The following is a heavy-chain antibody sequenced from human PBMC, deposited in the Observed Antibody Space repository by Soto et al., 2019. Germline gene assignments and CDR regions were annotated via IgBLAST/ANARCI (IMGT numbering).Heavy chain of an antibody. V-gene: IGHV3-74*01. CDR2: IMSDGSGT. D-gene: IGHD3-22*01. J-gene: IGHJ4*02. Sequence: GGSLRLSCAASGFTFSSYWMHWVRQGPGEGLVWVSRIMSDGSGTTYADSVKGRFTISRDIAKNALYLQLNNLRVEDTAVYHCARLHYDSSGYFHYWGQGTLVTFSS. CDR1: GFTFSSYW. CDR3: ARLHYDSSGYFHY.